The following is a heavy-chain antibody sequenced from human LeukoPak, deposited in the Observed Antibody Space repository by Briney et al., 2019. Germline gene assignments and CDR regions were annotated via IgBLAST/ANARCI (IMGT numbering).Heavy chain of an antibody. D-gene: IGHD6-13*01. Sequence: PGGSLRLSCAASGFTFSDYYMNWIRQAPGKGLEWLSYISSSGTTIYYADSVKGRFTISRDNAKNLLYLQMNSLRAEDTAVYYCARGPSYSSSSRWFDPWGQGTLVTVSS. CDR2: ISSSGTTI. CDR3: ARGPSYSSSSRWFDP. CDR1: GFTFSDYY. V-gene: IGHV3-11*04. J-gene: IGHJ5*02.